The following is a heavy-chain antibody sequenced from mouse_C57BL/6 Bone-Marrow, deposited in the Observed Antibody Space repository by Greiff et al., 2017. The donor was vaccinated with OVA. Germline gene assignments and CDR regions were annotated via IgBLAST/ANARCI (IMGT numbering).Heavy chain of an antibody. V-gene: IGHV1-56*01. CDR3: ARDERYFDV. J-gene: IGHJ1*03. Sequence: LQWVRQRPGQGLEWIGEIFPGSGSTYYNEKFKGKATLTVDTSSSTAYMQLSSLTSEDSAVYCCARDERYFDVWGTGTTVTVSS. CDR2: IFPGSGST.